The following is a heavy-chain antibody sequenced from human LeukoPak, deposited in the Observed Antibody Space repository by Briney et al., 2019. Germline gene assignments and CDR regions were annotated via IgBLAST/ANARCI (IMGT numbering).Heavy chain of an antibody. CDR3: VPPAAGLHRTISTEYFQH. CDR1: GLTFDSYD. V-gene: IGHV3-48*03. D-gene: IGHD6-13*01. CDR2: ISASGISI. Sequence: GGSLRLSCAAAGLTFDSYDMYWVRQSPRKGPEWVSYISASGISIKYADSVKGRFTISRDNAKNLVYLQMDSLRAEDTAVYYCVPPAAGLHRTISTEYFQHWGQGTPVIVSS. J-gene: IGHJ1*01.